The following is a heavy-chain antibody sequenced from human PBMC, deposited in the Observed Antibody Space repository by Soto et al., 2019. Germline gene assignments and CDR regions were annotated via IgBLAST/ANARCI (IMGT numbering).Heavy chain of an antibody. V-gene: IGHV3-9*01. CDR1: GFSFGDYA. Sequence: EVQLVESGGGLVQPGRSLRLSCTDSGFSFGDYAMQWVRQVPGKGLEWVSSISWNGESIGYADSVKGRFTISRDNGKKSVYLQMNSLRGEDTALYYCAKDVGSSGWYDGFDSWGQGTLVTVS. CDR2: ISWNGESI. D-gene: IGHD6-19*01. CDR3: AKDVGSSGWYDGFDS. J-gene: IGHJ4*02.